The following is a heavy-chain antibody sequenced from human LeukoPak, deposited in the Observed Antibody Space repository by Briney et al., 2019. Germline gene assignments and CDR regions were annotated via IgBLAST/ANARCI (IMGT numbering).Heavy chain of an antibody. CDR1: GGSFSGYY. V-gene: IGHV4-34*01. CDR3: ARSVDTAMVEGYYFDY. Sequence: SETLSLTCAIYGGSFSGYYWSWIRQPPGRGLEWIGDINRSGSTTYNPSHKTRVTMSVDTSRNQFSLRLSSVTAADTAVYYCARSVDTAMVEGYYFDYWGQGTLVTVSS. J-gene: IGHJ4*02. CDR2: INRSGST. D-gene: IGHD5-18*01.